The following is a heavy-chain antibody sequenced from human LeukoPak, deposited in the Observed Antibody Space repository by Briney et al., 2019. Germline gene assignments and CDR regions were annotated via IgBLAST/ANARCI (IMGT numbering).Heavy chain of an antibody. CDR2: ISVYNGNT. V-gene: IGHV1-18*01. J-gene: IGHJ4*02. D-gene: IGHD3-10*01. Sequence: ASVKVSCKASGYTFTSYGISWVRQAPGQGLEWMGWISVYNGNTNYAQKLQGRVTMTTDTSTSTAYMELRSLRSDDTAVYYCARSHSLLWFGEFDYWGQGTLVTVSS. CDR1: GYTFTSYG. CDR3: ARSHSLLWFGEFDY.